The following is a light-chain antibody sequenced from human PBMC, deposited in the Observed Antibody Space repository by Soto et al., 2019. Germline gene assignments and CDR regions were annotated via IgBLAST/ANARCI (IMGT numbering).Light chain of an antibody. V-gene: IGLV2-14*01. CDR2: DVS. CDR3: ASYTTSSTYV. CDR1: SSDVGGYSY. Sequence: QSVLTQPASVSGSPGQSIAISCTGTSSDVGGYSYVSWYQQQPGKAPKLVISDVSNRPSGVSDRFSGSKSGSTAPLTISGLQTEDEADYYCASYTTSSTYVFGTGTKVTVL. J-gene: IGLJ1*01.